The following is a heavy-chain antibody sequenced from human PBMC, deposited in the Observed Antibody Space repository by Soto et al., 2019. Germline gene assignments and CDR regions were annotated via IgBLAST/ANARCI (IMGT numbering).Heavy chain of an antibody. CDR1: GFTFSSYA. CDR2: ISASGGST. CDR3: AKDMRGSGRYYIYGMDV. V-gene: IGHV3-23*04. D-gene: IGHD3-10*01. Sequence: EVQLVESGGGLVQPGGSLRLSCAASGFTFSSYAMSWVRQAPGKGLEWDSTISASGGSTYHADSVKGRFTISRDNSKNTLYLQMNSLRDEDTATYDCAKDMRGSGRYYIYGMDVWGQGTTVTVS. J-gene: IGHJ6*02.